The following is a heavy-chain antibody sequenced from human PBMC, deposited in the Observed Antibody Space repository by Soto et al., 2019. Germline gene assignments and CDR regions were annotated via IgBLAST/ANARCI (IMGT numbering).Heavy chain of an antibody. CDR2: IYYLGRT. J-gene: IGHJ4*02. V-gene: IGHV4-59*01. CDR3: ARDKITGLFDY. D-gene: IGHD2-8*02. Sequence: PSETLSLTCTVDSISTYYWNWIRQTPGKGLEWIGYIYYLGRTNYNRSLKSRVTISIDMSKNQFSLRLNSVTAADTAVYYCARDKITGLFDYWGQGTLVTVSS. CDR1: SISTYY.